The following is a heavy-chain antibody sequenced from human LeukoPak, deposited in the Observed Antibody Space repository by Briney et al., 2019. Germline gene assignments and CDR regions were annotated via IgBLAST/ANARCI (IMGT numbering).Heavy chain of an antibody. D-gene: IGHD4-17*01. Sequence: GGSLRLSCAVSGFTLSQYWMSWVRQAPGKGLEWVANIKHDGSQQYYVDSVKGRFTVSRDNAENSMFLHMSCLRRHDPGVFFWGKEEVGCDYGHYGDYWGQGSLVTVSS. CDR2: IKHDGSQQ. CDR3: GKEEVGCDYGHYGDY. V-gene: IGHV3-7*01. CDR1: GFTLSQYW. J-gene: IGHJ4*02.